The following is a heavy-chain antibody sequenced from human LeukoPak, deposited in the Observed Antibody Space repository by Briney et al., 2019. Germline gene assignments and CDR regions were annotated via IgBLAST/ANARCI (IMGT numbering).Heavy chain of an antibody. Sequence: PGGSLRLSCAASGFTFSSYAMSWVRQAPGKGLEWVSVISGSGATYYADSVKGRFTISRDNSKNTLFLEMNSLRADDTAVYYCAKGLPSSGWYPPPFDYWGQGTLVTVSS. CDR2: ISGSGAT. D-gene: IGHD6-19*01. V-gene: IGHV3-23*01. CDR1: GFTFSSYA. J-gene: IGHJ4*02. CDR3: AKGLPSSGWYPPPFDY.